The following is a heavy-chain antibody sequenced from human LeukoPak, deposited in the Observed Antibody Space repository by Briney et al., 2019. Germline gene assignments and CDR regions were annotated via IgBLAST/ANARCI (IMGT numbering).Heavy chain of an antibody. Sequence: ASVKVSCKTSGYPFTDYFVHWVRQAPGQGLEWMGRISIHSGGTNYAPKFQGRVTMTRDTSSSTAFMELSRLRFDDTAVYYCTRAEDSSSWWYFDLWGRGSLVTVSS. CDR1: GYPFTDYF. V-gene: IGHV1-2*06. CDR3: TRAEDSSSWWYFDL. CDR2: ISIHSGGT. J-gene: IGHJ2*01. D-gene: IGHD6-13*01.